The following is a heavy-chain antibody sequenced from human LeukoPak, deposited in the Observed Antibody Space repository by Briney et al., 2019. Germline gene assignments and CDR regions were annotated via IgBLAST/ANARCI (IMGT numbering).Heavy chain of an antibody. D-gene: IGHD3-22*01. J-gene: IGHJ4*02. CDR3: ASYDSSGYYHYFDY. CDR2: ISGSGGST. CDR1: GFTFRSYD. Sequence: GGSLRLSCAASGFTFRSYDMSWVRQARGEGVEWVSAISGSGGSTYYGDSVRGRFTIHRDNSKNTVYLQMNSLRAEDTAVYYCASYDSSGYYHYFDYWGQGTLVTVSS. V-gene: IGHV3-23*01.